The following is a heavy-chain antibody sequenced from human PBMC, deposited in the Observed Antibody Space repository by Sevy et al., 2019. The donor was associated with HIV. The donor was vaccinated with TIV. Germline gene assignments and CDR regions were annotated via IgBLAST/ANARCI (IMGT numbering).Heavy chain of an antibody. Sequence: GGSLRLSCAASGFSFSSYAMSWVRQAPGKGLEWVSGISGSGGSTYYADSVKGRFTISRDNSKNTLYLQMNSLRAEDTALYYCVKDIDSSGYYYFDYWGQGTLVTVSS. D-gene: IGHD6-19*01. CDR2: ISGSGGST. J-gene: IGHJ4*02. CDR1: GFSFSSYA. V-gene: IGHV3-23*01. CDR3: VKDIDSSGYYYFDY.